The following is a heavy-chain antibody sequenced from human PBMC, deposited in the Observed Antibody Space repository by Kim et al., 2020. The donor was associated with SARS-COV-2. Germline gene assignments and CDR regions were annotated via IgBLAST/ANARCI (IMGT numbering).Heavy chain of an antibody. CDR3: TSYLGDYCGGDCYSCV. D-gene: IGHD2-21*02. Sequence: GGSLRLSCAASGFIFNNAWMNWVRQAPGKGLEWVCRIKSKTNCGTTAYAAPVKGRFTIARDDYQNKLYLQMNSLKTEDTAVYYCTSYLGDYCGGDCYSCVWGHGTTVIVSS. J-gene: IGHJ6*01. CDR1: GFIFNNAW. V-gene: IGHV3-15*01. CDR2: IKSKTNCGTT.